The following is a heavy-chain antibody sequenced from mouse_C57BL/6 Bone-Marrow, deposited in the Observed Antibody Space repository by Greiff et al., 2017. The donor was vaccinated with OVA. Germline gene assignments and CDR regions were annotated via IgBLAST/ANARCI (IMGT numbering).Heavy chain of an antibody. CDR3: ARHEGFYYDYDGAWFAY. CDR2: FYPGSGSI. CDR1: GYTFTEYT. Sequence: VKLQESGAELVKPGAPVKLSCKASGYTFTEYTIHWVKQRSGQGLEWIGWFYPGSGSIKYNEKFKDKATLTADKSSSTVYMELSRLTSEDSAVYFCARHEGFYYDYDGAWFAYWGQGTLVTVSA. V-gene: IGHV1-62-2*01. D-gene: IGHD2-4*01. J-gene: IGHJ3*01.